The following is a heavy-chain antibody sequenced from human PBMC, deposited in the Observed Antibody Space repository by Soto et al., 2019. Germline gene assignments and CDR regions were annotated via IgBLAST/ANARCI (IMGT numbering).Heavy chain of an antibody. V-gene: IGHV3-33*01. Sequence: GGSLRLSCAASGFTFSSYGMHWVRQAPGKGLEWVAVIWYDGSNKYYADSVKGRFTISRDNSKNTLYLQMNSLRAEDTAVYYCARGLGEWLSPYYYMDVWGKGTTVTVSS. CDR2: IWYDGSNK. CDR1: GFTFSSYG. D-gene: IGHD3-3*01. J-gene: IGHJ6*03. CDR3: ARGLGEWLSPYYYMDV.